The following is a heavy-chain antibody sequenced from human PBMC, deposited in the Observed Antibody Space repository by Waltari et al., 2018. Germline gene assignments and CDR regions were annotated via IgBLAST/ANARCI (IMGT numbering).Heavy chain of an antibody. CDR3: AKDWWDNGQLWFVNYYYGMDV. D-gene: IGHD5-18*01. CDR1: GFTFSSYA. V-gene: IGHV3-23*01. CDR2: ISGSGGST. Sequence: EVQLLESGGGLVQPGGSLRLSCAASGFTFSSYAMSWVRQAPGKGLEWVSAISGSGGSTYYADSVKGRFTISRDNSKNTLYLQMNSLRAEDTAVYYCAKDWWDNGQLWFVNYYYGMDVWGQGTTVTVSS. J-gene: IGHJ6*02.